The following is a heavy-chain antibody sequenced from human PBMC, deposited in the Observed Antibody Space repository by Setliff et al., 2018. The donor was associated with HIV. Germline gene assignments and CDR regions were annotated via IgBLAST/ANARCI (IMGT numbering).Heavy chain of an antibody. Sequence: SETLSLTCAVYGGSFSDYYWTWIRQPPGKGLEWIADINHKTNANYNPSLKSRVIISVDTSKNQFSLNLTSVTAADTGLYFCARAVYGGTYSWFDSWGQGSLVTVSS. J-gene: IGHJ5*01. CDR1: GGSFSDYY. D-gene: IGHD1-26*01. CDR2: INHKTNA. CDR3: ARAVYGGTYSWFDS. V-gene: IGHV4-34*01.